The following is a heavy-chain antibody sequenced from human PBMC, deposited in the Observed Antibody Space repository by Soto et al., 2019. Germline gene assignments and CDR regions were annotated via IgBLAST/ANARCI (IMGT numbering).Heavy chain of an antibody. CDR3: ARIGGSGTWDIDY. CDR1: AFTFSSYR. D-gene: IGHD3-10*01. Sequence: EAQLVESGGGLVKPGGSLRLSCAASAFTFSSYRMTWVRQAPGKGLEWVSSISSSSTYIYYADSVKGRFTISRDNAKNSLYLQMNSLRAEDTAVYYCARIGGSGTWDIDYWGQGTLVTVSS. V-gene: IGHV3-21*01. J-gene: IGHJ4*02. CDR2: ISSSSTYI.